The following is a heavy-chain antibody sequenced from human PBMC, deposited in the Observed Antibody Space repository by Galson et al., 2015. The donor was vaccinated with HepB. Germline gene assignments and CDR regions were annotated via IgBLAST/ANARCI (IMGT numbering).Heavy chain of an antibody. CDR2: ISYDGSNK. J-gene: IGHJ4*02. V-gene: IGHV3-30*18. Sequence: SLRLSCAASGFTFSSYGMHWVRQAPGKGLEWVAVISYDGSNKYYADSVKGRFTISRDNSKNTLYLQMNSLRAEDTAVYYCAKDCGGDCLVDYWGQGTLVTVSS. CDR1: GFTFSSYG. D-gene: IGHD2-21*02. CDR3: AKDCGGDCLVDY.